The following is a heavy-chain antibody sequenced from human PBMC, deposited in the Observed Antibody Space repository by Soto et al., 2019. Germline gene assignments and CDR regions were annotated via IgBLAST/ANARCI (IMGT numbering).Heavy chain of an antibody. CDR3: ARSGSSSRNGNWFDP. Sequence: GGSLRLSCAASGFTFSSYAMHWVRQAPGKGLEWVAVISYDGSNKYYADSVKGRFTISRDNSKNTLYLQMNSLRAEDTAVYYCARSGSSSRNGNWFDPWGQGTLVTVSS. J-gene: IGHJ5*02. CDR2: ISYDGSNK. D-gene: IGHD6-6*01. CDR1: GFTFSSYA. V-gene: IGHV3-30-3*01.